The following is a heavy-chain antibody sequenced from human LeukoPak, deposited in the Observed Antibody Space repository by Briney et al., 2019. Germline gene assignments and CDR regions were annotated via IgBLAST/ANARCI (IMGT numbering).Heavy chain of an antibody. V-gene: IGHV4-39*01. D-gene: IGHD1-20*01. CDR2: IYYSGST. J-gene: IGHJ5*02. CDR1: GGSISSSSYY. Sequence: PSETLSLTCTVSGGSISSSSYYWGWIRQPPGEGLEWIGSIYYSGSTYYNPSLKSRVTISVDTSKNQFSLKLNSVTAADTAVYYCARHSNWNGGVDWFDPWGQGTQVTVSS. CDR3: ARHSNWNGGVDWFDP.